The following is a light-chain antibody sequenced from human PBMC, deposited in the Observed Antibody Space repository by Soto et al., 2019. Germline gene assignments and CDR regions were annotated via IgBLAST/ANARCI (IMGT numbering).Light chain of an antibody. V-gene: IGKV1-5*01. CDR3: QHYMSHFFT. J-gene: IGKJ3*01. Sequence: DIQMTQSPSTLSASVGDRVTITCRASQSVSSWLAWYQQKPGKAPTLLIYDASSLESGVPSRFSGSGSGTEFTLTIMSLQPDDFATYSSQHYMSHFFTFGPGNKVEIE. CDR2: DAS. CDR1: QSVSSW.